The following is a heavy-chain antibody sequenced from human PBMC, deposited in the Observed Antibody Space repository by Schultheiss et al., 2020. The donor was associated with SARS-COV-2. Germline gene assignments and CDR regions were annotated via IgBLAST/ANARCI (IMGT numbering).Heavy chain of an antibody. CDR2: INHSGST. J-gene: IGHJ6*02. V-gene: IGHV4-34*01. CDR3: ARTSTGYYYGMDV. Sequence: SQTLSLTCTVSGGSISSYYWGWIRQPPGKGLEWIGEINHSGSTNYNPSLKSRVTISVDTSKNQFSLKLSSVTAADTAVYYCARTSTGYYYGMDVWGQGTTVTVSS. CDR1: GGSISSYY.